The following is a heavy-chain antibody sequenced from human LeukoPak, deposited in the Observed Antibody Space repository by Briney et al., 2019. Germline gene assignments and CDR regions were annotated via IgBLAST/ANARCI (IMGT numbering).Heavy chain of an antibody. V-gene: IGHV4-61*02. D-gene: IGHD5-12*01. CDR1: GGSISSGGYY. Sequence: SRTLSLTCTVSGGSISSGGYYWSWIRQPAGKGLEWIGRIYTSGSTNYNPSLKSRVTISVDTSKNQFSLKLSSVTAADTAVYYCARVARRRYSGYDNYYYYYMDVWGKGTTVTVSS. J-gene: IGHJ6*03. CDR2: IYTSGST. CDR3: ARVARRRYSGYDNYYYYYMDV.